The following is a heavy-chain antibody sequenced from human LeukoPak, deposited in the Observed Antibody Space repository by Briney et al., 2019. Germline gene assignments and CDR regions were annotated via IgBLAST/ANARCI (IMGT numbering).Heavy chain of an antibody. Sequence: SETLSLTCAVDGGSFNNYYWSWIRQPPGKGLEWIGEIHHSGSTNYSPSLKRRVTMSVDTSKSQFSLNLTSVTAADTAVYYSARIPRDVGAIEYFGLDVWGRGTTVTVSS. J-gene: IGHJ6*02. CDR2: IHHSGST. CDR3: ARIPRDVGAIEYFGLDV. D-gene: IGHD1-26*01. V-gene: IGHV4-34*01. CDR1: GGSFNNYY.